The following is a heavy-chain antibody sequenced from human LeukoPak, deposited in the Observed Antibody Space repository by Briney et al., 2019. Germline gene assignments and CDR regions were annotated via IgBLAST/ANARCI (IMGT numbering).Heavy chain of an antibody. V-gene: IGHV4-30-2*01. D-gene: IGHD5-18*01. CDR3: ARGVGRGYSYGPTPDSLLGAFDI. CDR2: IYHSGST. Sequence: PSETLSLTCAVSGGSISSGGYSWSWIRQPPGKGLEWIGYIYHSGSTYYNPSLKSRVTISVDRSKNQFSLKLSSVTAADTAVYYCARGVGRGYSYGPTPDSLLGAFDIWGQGTMVTVSS. J-gene: IGHJ3*02. CDR1: GGSISSGGYS.